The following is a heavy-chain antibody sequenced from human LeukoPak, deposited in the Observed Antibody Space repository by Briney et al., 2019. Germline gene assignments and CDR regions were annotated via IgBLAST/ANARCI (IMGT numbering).Heavy chain of an antibody. CDR2: IRYEGSNK. Sequence: GGSLRLSCAAAGFTFRSYGMHWVRQAPGKGREWVTFIRYEGSNKYYTDSVKGRFTISRDNSKNRLYLQMNSLRTEDTAVYYCAKDSYYYYIDVWGKGTTVTVSS. CDR1: GFTFRSYG. J-gene: IGHJ6*03. V-gene: IGHV3-30*02. CDR3: AKDSYYYYIDV.